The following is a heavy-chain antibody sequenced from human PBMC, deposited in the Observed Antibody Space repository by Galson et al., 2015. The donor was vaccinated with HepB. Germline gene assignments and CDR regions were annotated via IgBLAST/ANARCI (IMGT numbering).Heavy chain of an antibody. V-gene: IGHV3-23*01. CDR1: GFTFSSYD. J-gene: IGHJ4*02. Sequence: SLRLSCAASGFTFSSYDMSWVRQAPGKGLEWVSAISGSGGSTYYADSVKGRFTISRDNSKNTLYLQMNSLRAEDTAVYYCAKSRQPKWEGFDYWGQGTLVTVSS. D-gene: IGHD1-26*01. CDR2: ISGSGGST. CDR3: AKSRQPKWEGFDY.